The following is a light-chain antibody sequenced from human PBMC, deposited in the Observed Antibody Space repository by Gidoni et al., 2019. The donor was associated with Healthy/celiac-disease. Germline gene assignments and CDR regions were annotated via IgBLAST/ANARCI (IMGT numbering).Light chain of an antibody. CDR2: WAS. Sequence: DIVMTQSPDSLAVSLGERATINCKSSQSVLYSANNKNYLAWYQQKPGQPPKLLIYWASTRESGVPDRFSGSGSGTDFTLTISSLQAEDVAVYYCQQDYSTPRTFXXXTKLEIK. J-gene: IGKJ2*01. CDR3: QQDYSTPRT. V-gene: IGKV4-1*01. CDR1: QSVLYSANNKNY.